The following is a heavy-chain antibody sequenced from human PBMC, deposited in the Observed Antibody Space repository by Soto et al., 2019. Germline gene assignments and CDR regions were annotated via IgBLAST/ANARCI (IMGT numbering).Heavy chain of an antibody. CDR2: ISGSGGST. D-gene: IGHD3-10*01. Sequence: EVQLLESGGGLVQPGGSLRLSCAASGFTFSSYAMSWVRQAPGKGLEWDSAISGSGGSTYYADSVKGRFTISRDNSKNTLYLQMNSLRAEDTAVYYCAKDQDAPGLSFDYWGQGTLVTVSS. V-gene: IGHV3-23*01. CDR3: AKDQDAPGLSFDY. J-gene: IGHJ4*02. CDR1: GFTFSSYA.